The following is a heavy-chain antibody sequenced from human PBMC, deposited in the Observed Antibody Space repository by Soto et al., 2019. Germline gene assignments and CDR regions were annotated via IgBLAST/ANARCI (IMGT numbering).Heavy chain of an antibody. V-gene: IGHV2-5*02. CDR2: IYWDDDQ. CDR3: AHRVLRTVFGLVTTTAIYFDF. D-gene: IGHD3-3*01. J-gene: IGHJ4*02. Sequence: QITLKESGPTVVKPTETLTLTCTFSGFSLTTSGVGVGWVRQSPGKAPEWLALIYWDDDQRYSTSLKSRLTITKDTSKNQVVLTMANVDPADTATYYCAHRVLRTVFGLVTTTAIYFDFWGQGTPVVVSS. CDR1: GFSLTTSGVG.